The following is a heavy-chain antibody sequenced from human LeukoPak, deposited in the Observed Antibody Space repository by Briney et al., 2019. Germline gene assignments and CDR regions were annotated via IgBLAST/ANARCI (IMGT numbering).Heavy chain of an antibody. CDR1: GYTFTSYD. CDR2: MNPNSGNT. Sequence: ASVKVSCKASGYTFTSYDINWVRQATGQGLEWMGWMNPNSGNTGYAQKFQGRVTMTRNTSISTAYMELSSLRSEDTAVYYCARPPAAAGTNWFDPWGQGTLVTVSS. D-gene: IGHD6-13*01. CDR3: ARPPAAAGTNWFDP. V-gene: IGHV1-8*01. J-gene: IGHJ5*02.